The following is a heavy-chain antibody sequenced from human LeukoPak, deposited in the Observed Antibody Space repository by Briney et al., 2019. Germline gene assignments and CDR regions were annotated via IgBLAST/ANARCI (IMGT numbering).Heavy chain of an antibody. CDR3: VRHQRPNYYDRSGPPDY. D-gene: IGHD3-22*01. Sequence: SETLSLTCSVSGGSISTDNYYWGWIRQPPGKGLEWIGSISYSGSTSYNPSLKSRVTISVDTSKNQFSLKLSSVTVADTAVYSCVRHQRPNYYDRSGPPDYWGQGTLVTVSS. CDR2: ISYSGST. V-gene: IGHV4-39*01. CDR1: GGSISTDNYY. J-gene: IGHJ4*02.